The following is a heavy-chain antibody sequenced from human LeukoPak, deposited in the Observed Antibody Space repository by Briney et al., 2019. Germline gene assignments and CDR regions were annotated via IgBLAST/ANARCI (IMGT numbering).Heavy chain of an antibody. CDR2: ISAYNGNT. CDR1: GYTFTSYG. J-gene: IGHJ4*02. V-gene: IGHV1-18*01. Sequence: ASVKVSCKASGYTFTSYGISWVRQAPGQGLEWMGWISAYNGNTNYAQKLQGRVTMTTDTSTSTAYMELRSPRSDDTAVYYCARDPGTRYDLGLPPFDYWGQGTLVTVSS. D-gene: IGHD3-9*01. CDR3: ARDPGTRYDLGLPPFDY.